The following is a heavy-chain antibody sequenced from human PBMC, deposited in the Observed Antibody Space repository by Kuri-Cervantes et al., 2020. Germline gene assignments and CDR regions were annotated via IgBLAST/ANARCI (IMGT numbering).Heavy chain of an antibody. CDR2: ISAYNGNT. J-gene: IGHJ5*02. Sequence: ASVKVSCKATGYTFTSYGISWVRQAPGQGLEWMGWISAYNGNTNYAQKLQGRVTMTTDTYTSTAYMELRSLRTEDTAVYYCARVLSVGELPLGGGWFDPWGQGTLVTVSS. V-gene: IGHV1-18*01. D-gene: IGHD1-26*01. CDR1: GYTFTSYG. CDR3: ARVLSVGELPLGGGWFDP.